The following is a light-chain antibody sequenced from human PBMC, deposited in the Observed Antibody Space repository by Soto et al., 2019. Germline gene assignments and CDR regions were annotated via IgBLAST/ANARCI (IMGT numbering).Light chain of an antibody. J-gene: IGKJ1*01. V-gene: IGKV3-15*01. CDR3: QQYNNRPPWT. CDR2: GAS. CDR1: QSVSSY. Sequence: IVLTQSPATLSLSPGERATLSCRASQSVSSYLAWYQQKPGQAPRLLIYGASTRATGIPARFSGSGSGTEFSLTITSLQSEDFALYYCQQYNNRPPWTFGQGTKVDIK.